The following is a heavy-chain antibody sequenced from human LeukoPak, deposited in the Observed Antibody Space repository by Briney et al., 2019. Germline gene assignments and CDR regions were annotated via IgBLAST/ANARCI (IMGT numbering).Heavy chain of an antibody. CDR3: SKKGQADNDGKPD. Sequence: GGSLRLSCAASGFTFRSYGMNWVCQAPGKGLEWVSGIGGSGGRTYYADSVQGRFTISRDNSKNTVDLQMNSLRAEDTAVYYCSKKGQADNDGKPDWGQGTLVTVSS. CDR1: GFTFRSYG. D-gene: IGHD1-1*01. V-gene: IGHV3-23*01. CDR2: IGGSGGRT. J-gene: IGHJ4*02.